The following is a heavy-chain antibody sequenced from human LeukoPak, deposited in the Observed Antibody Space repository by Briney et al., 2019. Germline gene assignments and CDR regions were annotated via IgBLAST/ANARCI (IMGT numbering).Heavy chain of an antibody. V-gene: IGHV3-48*02. D-gene: IGHD6-13*01. J-gene: IGHJ4*02. CDR2: ISSSSSTI. Sequence: GGSLRLSCAASGFTVSSYSMNWVRQAPGKGLEWVSYISSSSSTIYYADSVEGRFTISRDAAKNSLYLQMNSLRDDDTAVYYCARARPYSFPDCWGQGTLVTVSS. CDR1: GFTVSSYS. CDR3: ARARPYSFPDC.